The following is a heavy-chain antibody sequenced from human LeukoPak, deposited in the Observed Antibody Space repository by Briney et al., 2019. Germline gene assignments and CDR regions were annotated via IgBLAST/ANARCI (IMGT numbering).Heavy chain of an antibody. V-gene: IGHV3-13*01. Sequence: GGSLRLSCAASGFTLSNYDMHWVRQPTGKGLEWVSLIGIVGDTDYSGSVKGRFTISRDDAKNSFYLQMNNLRAGDTAVYYCARDLYGTFDYWGQGTLVTVSS. CDR1: GFTLSNYD. CDR2: IGIVGDT. D-gene: IGHD2-8*01. J-gene: IGHJ4*02. CDR3: ARDLYGTFDY.